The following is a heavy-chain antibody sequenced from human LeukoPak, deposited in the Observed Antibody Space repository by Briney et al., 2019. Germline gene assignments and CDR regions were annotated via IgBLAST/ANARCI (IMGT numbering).Heavy chain of an antibody. Sequence: GESLKISCKGSGYSFTSYWIGWVRQMPGKGLEWMGIIYPGDSDTSYSPSFQGQVTISADKSISTAYLQWSSLKASDTAMYYCARHSSYYDSSGYYGWYFDLWGRGTLVTVSS. V-gene: IGHV5-51*01. CDR3: ARHSSYYDSSGYYGWYFDL. CDR1: GYSFTSYW. CDR2: IYPGDSDT. D-gene: IGHD3-22*01. J-gene: IGHJ2*01.